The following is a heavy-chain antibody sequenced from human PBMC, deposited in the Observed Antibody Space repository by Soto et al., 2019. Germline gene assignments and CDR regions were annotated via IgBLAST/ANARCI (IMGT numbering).Heavy chain of an antibody. V-gene: IGHV4-31*03. J-gene: IGHJ4*02. Sequence: QVQLQESGPGLVKPSQTLSLTCTVSGGPIRSGGDYWNWVRQHPGKGLEWIGHISSGGTTSYNPSRESRDAISEDPSKNQFSLTLRSVTAADTAVYFCARAKLTAMYFFDSRGQGILVTVSS. CDR3: ARAKLTAMYFFDS. CDR2: ISSGGTT. CDR1: GGPIRSGGDY. D-gene: IGHD2-21*02.